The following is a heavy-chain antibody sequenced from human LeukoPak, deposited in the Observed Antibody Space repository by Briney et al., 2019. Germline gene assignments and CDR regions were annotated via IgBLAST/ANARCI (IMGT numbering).Heavy chain of an antibody. CDR2: INPNSGGT. D-gene: IGHD2-15*01. CDR3: ARSQYCSGGSCYRFVFDY. Sequence: GASVKVSCKASGYTFTGYYMHWVRQAPGQGLAWMGWINPNSGGTNYAQKFQGRVTMTRDTSISTAYMELSRLRSDDTAVYYCARSQYCSGGSCYRFVFDYWGQGTLVTVSS. CDR1: GYTFTGYY. V-gene: IGHV1-2*02. J-gene: IGHJ4*02.